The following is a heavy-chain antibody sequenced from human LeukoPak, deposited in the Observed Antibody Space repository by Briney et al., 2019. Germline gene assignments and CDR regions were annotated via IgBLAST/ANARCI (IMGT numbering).Heavy chain of an antibody. D-gene: IGHD6-19*01. J-gene: IGHJ4*02. CDR2: IIPIFGTA. Sequence: SVKVSCKASGGTFSSYAISWVRQAPGQGLEWMGGIIPIFGTANYAQKFQGRVTITADESTSTAYMELSSLRAEDTAVYYCALRAYSSGPAAYWGQGTLVTVSS. CDR1: GGTFSSYA. CDR3: ALRAYSSGPAAY. V-gene: IGHV1-69*01.